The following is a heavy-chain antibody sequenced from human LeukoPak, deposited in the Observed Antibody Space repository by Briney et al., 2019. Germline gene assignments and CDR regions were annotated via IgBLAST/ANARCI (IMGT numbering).Heavy chain of an antibody. V-gene: IGHV4-39*07. CDR3: ARYYYDSSGYQPFDY. CDR1: GGSISSSSYY. Sequence: SETLSLTCTVSGGSISSSSYYWGWIRQPPGKGLEWIGSIYYSGSTYYNPSLKSRVTISVDTSKNQFSLKLSSVTAADTAVYYCARYYYDSSGYQPFDYWGQGTLITVSS. D-gene: IGHD3-22*01. CDR2: IYYSGST. J-gene: IGHJ4*02.